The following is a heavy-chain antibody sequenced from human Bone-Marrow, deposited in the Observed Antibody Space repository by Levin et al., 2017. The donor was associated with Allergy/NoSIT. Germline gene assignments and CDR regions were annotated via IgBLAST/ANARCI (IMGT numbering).Heavy chain of an antibody. Sequence: SQTLSLTCTVSGGSISTSGFCWSWIRQHPGKALEWIGYMYYRGNTYYKPSLRSRVTMSMDTSNNQFFLKMSSVTAADTAVYYCARGKVPDFYGSGIINDYWGQGSLVTVSS. CDR1: GGSISTSGFC. J-gene: IGHJ4*02. V-gene: IGHV4-31*03. CDR3: ARGKVPDFYGSGIINDY. D-gene: IGHD3-10*01. CDR2: MYYRGNT.